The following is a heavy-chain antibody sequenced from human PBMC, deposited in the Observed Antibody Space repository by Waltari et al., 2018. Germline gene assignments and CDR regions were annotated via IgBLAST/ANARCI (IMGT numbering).Heavy chain of an antibody. CDR3: GRSYYGSYFLDY. D-gene: IGHD1-26*01. J-gene: IGHJ4*02. CDR2: IHYGGST. V-gene: IGHV4-31*03. Sequence: QVQLQASAPGLVQRSQTRSPICTVTGGSTSSRAYYWNWIRQHPGKGLEWIGYIHYGGSTYYNPSLRSRVNVSVDTSKNNFSLNLTSVTAADTAVYYCGRSYYGSYFLDYWGQGTVVTVSS. CDR1: GGSTSSRAYY.